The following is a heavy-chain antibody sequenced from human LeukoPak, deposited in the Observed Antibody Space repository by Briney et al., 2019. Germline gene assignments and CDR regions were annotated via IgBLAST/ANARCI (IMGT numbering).Heavy chain of an antibody. CDR1: GGSISSYY. V-gene: IGHV4-59*01. J-gene: IGHJ4*02. CDR3: ARYDGSGPTFDY. D-gene: IGHD3-22*01. CDR2: IFYTGTT. Sequence: PSETLSLTCTVSGGSISSYYWSWIRQPPGKGLEWIGYIFYTGTTNYNPSLKSRVTISVDSSKNQFSLKLSPVTAADTAVYYCARYDGSGPTFDYWGQGTLVTVST.